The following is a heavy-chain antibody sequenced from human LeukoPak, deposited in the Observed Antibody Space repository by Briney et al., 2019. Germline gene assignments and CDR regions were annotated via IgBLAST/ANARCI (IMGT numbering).Heavy chain of an antibody. CDR1: GFTFTNYA. CDR3: TRVLYSSTWSPYS. CDR2: ISNDGNNE. J-gene: IGHJ5*02. Sequence: PGKSLRLSCAASGFTFTNYAMHWVRQAPGKGLEWGAVISNDGNNEFYADSVKGRFTISRDSSKNTLYLQLGSLRAEDTALYYCTRVLYSSTWSPYSWGQGTLVTVSS. V-gene: IGHV3-30*04. D-gene: IGHD6-13*01.